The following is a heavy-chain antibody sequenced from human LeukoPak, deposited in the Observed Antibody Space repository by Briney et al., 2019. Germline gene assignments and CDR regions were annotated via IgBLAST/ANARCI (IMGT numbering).Heavy chain of an antibody. V-gene: IGHV4-59*01. J-gene: IGHJ4*02. CDR1: GGSISSYY. CDR2: IYYSGTT. D-gene: IGHD6-13*01. CDR3: AXXVYIAAAQYGY. Sequence: SETLSLTCTVSGGSISSYYWSWIRQPPGKGLEWIGYIYYSGTTNYNPSLKSRVTISVDTSKNQLSLKLSSVTAADTAVYYCAXXVYIAAAQYGYWGQGTLVTV.